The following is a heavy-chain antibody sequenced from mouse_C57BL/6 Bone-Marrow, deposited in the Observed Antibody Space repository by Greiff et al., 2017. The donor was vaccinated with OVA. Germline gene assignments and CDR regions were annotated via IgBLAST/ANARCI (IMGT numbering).Heavy chain of an antibody. J-gene: IGHJ3*01. CDR1: GFSLSTFGMG. Sequence: VKLQESGPGILQPSQTLSLTCSFSGFSLSTFGMGVGWIRQPSGKGLEWLAHIWWGDDKYYNPALKSRLTISKDTSKNQVFLKIANVDTADTATYYGARIYYGSSYVRFAYWGQGTLVTVSA. V-gene: IGHV8-8*01. CDR2: IWWGDDK. D-gene: IGHD1-1*01. CDR3: ARIYYGSSYVRFAY.